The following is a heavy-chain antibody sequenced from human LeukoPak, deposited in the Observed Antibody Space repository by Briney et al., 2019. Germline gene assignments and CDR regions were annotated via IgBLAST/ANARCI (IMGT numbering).Heavy chain of an antibody. CDR2: ISWNSGSI. J-gene: IGHJ4*02. D-gene: IGHD2-21*02. V-gene: IGHV3-9*01. CDR3: AKDMGIVVVTD. CDR1: GFTFSNYW. Sequence: GGSLRLSCAASGFTFSNYWMEWVRQAPGKGLEWVSGISWNSGSIGYADSVKGRFTISRDNAKNSLYLQMNSLRAEDTALYYCAKDMGIVVVTDWGQGTLVTVSS.